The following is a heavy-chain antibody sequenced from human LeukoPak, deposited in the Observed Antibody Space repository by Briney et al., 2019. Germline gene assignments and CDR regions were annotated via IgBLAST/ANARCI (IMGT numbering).Heavy chain of an antibody. V-gene: IGHV5-51*01. CDR3: ARRRGYGDYGGAFDI. CDR2: IYPGGSDT. CDR1: GYSFTSYW. J-gene: IGHJ3*02. D-gene: IGHD4-17*01. Sequence: GESLKISCKGSGYSFTSYWIGWVRQMPGKGLEWMGIIYPGGSDTRYSPSFQGQVTISADKSISTAYLQWSSLKASDTAMYYCARRRGYGDYGGAFDIWGQGTMVTVSS.